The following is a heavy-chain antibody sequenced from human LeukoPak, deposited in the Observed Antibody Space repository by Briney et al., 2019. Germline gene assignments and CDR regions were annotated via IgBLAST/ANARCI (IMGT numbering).Heavy chain of an antibody. V-gene: IGHV3-43*01. CDR3: AKDEGGRYFDRLFYYFDY. CDR2: VSWDAKTI. J-gene: IGHJ4*02. CDR1: GFTFDDYT. Sequence: GGSLRLSCAASGFTFDDYTMHWVRQAPGKGLEWDSLVSWDAKTIYYADSEKGRFTISRDNSKNSLYLQMNSLTTEDTALYYCAKDEGGRYFDRLFYYFDYWGQGTLVTVSS. D-gene: IGHD3-9*01.